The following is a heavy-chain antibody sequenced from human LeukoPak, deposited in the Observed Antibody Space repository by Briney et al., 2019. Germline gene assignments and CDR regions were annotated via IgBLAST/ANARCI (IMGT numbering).Heavy chain of an antibody. Sequence: ASVKVSCKASGYTFTSYDINWVRQATGQGLEWMGWVNPNSGNTGYAQKFQGRVTMTRDTSISTAYMELSRLRSDDTAVYYCARVWVGELSTLDYWGQGTLVTVSP. D-gene: IGHD3-10*01. CDR1: GYTFTSYD. V-gene: IGHV1-8*02. CDR2: VNPNSGNT. CDR3: ARVWVGELSTLDY. J-gene: IGHJ4*02.